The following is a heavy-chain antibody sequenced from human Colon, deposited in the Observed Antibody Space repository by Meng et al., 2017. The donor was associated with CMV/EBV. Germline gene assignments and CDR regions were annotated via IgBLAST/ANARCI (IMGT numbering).Heavy chain of an antibody. V-gene: IGHV3-23*01. J-gene: IGHJ4*02. Sequence: GESLKISCSASGFTFRSYAMSWVRQAPGTGLEWVAGISGDGVNTFHADSVKGRFTISRDNLINKVSLQMDSLRPEDTAIYYCVKDHIPASLTVVPRSSFGSWGQGAPVTVSS. CDR3: VKDHIPASLTVVPRSSFGS. D-gene: IGHD2-2*01. CDR2: ISGDGVNT. CDR1: GFTFRSYA.